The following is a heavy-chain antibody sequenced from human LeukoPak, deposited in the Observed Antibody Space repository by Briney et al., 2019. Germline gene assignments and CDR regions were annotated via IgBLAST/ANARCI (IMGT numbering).Heavy chain of an antibody. CDR1: GGSVRGYY. CDR2: INHSGST. Sequence: TSESLSLTCAVYGGSVRGYYWSWIRQPPGKGLEWIGEINHSGSTNYNPSLKSRVTISVDTSKNQFSLKLSSVTAADTAVYYCAGIMVRGVSPDPAYWGPGTLVTVSS. D-gene: IGHD3-10*01. J-gene: IGHJ4*02. V-gene: IGHV4-34*01. CDR3: AGIMVRGVSPDPAY.